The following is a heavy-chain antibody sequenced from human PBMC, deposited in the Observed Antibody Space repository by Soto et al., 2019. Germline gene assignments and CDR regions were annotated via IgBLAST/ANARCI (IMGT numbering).Heavy chain of an antibody. D-gene: IGHD3-22*01. J-gene: IGHJ4*02. V-gene: IGHV4-30-4*01. CDR1: GGSISSGDYY. CDR3: ARGYYDSSGYYSVYFDY. CDR2: IYYSGST. Sequence: QVQLQESGPGLVKPSQTLSLTCTVSGGSISSGDYYWSWIRQPPGKGLEWIGYIYYSGSTYYNPSLKSRVTISVETSQNQFSLKLSSVTAADTAVYYCARGYYDSSGYYSVYFDYWGQGTLVTVSS.